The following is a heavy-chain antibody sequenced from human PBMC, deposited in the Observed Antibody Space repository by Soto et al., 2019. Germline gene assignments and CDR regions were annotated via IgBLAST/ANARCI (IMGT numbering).Heavy chain of an antibody. CDR1: GFTFSSYA. Sequence: PGGSLRLSCSASGFTFSSYAMHWVRQAPGKGLEYVSAISSNGGSTYYADSVKGRFTISRDNSKNTLYLQMSSLRAEDTAVYYCVKFSKADYYDSSGYYEAVYWGQGTLVTVPQ. CDR3: VKFSKADYYDSSGYYEAVY. J-gene: IGHJ4*02. V-gene: IGHV3-64D*06. D-gene: IGHD3-22*01. CDR2: ISSNGGST.